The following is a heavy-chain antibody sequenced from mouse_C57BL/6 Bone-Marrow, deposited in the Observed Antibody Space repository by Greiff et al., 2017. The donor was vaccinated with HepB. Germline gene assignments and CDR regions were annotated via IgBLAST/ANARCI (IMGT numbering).Heavy chain of an antibody. V-gene: IGHV1-82*01. CDR3: AKIYCYGHGYAMDY. CDR2: IYPGDGDT. D-gene: IGHD1-1*01. J-gene: IGHJ4*01. Sequence: VMLVESGPELVKPGASVKISCKASGYAFSSSWMNWVKQRPGKGLEWIGRIYPGDGDTNYNGKFKGKATLTADKSSSTAYMQLSSLTSEDSAVYFCAKIYCYGHGYAMDYWGQGTSVTVSS. CDR1: GYAFSSSW.